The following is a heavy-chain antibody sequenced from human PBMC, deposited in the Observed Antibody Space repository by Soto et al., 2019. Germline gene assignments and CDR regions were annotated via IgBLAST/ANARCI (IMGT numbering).Heavy chain of an antibody. D-gene: IGHD2-2*01. J-gene: IGHJ5*02. Sequence: QLQLQESGSGLVKPSQTLSLTCAVSGGSISSGGYSWSWIRQPPGKGLEWIGYSYHSGSTYYNPSLKSRVTISVDRSKNQFSLKLSSVTAADTAVYYCARAKPAARGYNWFDPWGQGTLVTVSS. V-gene: IGHV4-30-2*01. CDR2: SYHSGST. CDR3: ARAKPAARGYNWFDP. CDR1: GGSISSGGYS.